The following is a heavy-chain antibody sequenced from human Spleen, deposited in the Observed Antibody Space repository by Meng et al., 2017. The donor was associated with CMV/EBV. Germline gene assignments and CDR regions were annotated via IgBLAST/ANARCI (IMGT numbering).Heavy chain of an antibody. D-gene: IGHD2-8*01. V-gene: IGHV3-30*04. CDR3: ARYPCFRDGECYTGQYLDS. CDR1: TFGYYR. CDR2: IAFDGSET. Sequence: TFGYYRMSWGREAPGKGLEWVAGIAFDGSETYVADSVKGGFTISRDNSEKTLYLQMNSLGLEDTAVYYCARYPCFRDGECYTGQYLDSWGQGTLVTVSS. J-gene: IGHJ4*02.